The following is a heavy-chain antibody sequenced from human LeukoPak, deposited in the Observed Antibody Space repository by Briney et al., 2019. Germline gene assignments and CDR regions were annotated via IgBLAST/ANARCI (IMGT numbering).Heavy chain of an antibody. CDR3: ARAGYDFLGYTNWFDP. J-gene: IGHJ5*02. CDR2: MYYSGTA. D-gene: IGHD3/OR15-3a*01. CDR1: GGSISSGSYY. Sequence: TLSLTCSVSGGSISSGSYYWSWIRQHPGKGLEWIGYMYYSGTAYYNPSLRSRATISVDTSKNQFSLKLSSVTAADTAVYYCARAGYDFLGYTNWFDPWGQGILVTVSS. V-gene: IGHV4-31*02.